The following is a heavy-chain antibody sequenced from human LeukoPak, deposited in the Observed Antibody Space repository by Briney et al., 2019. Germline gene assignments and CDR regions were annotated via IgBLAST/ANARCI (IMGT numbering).Heavy chain of an antibody. J-gene: IGHJ4*02. D-gene: IGHD1-26*01. CDR3: ARGRTAGSYYYFDY. Sequence: SETLSLTCTVSGGSISSSSYYWGWIRQPPGKGLEWIGSIYYSGSTYYNPSLKSRVTISVDTSKNQFSLKLSSVTAADTAVYYCARGRTAGSYYYFDYWGQGTLVTVSS. CDR1: GGSISSSSYY. CDR2: IYYSGST. V-gene: IGHV4-39*07.